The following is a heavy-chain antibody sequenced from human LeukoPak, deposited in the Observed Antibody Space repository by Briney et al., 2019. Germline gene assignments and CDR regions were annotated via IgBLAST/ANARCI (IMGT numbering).Heavy chain of an antibody. CDR2: IFSSGNT. CDR3: ARGRDGYNYPFDY. J-gene: IGHJ4*02. D-gene: IGHD5-12*01. Sequence: SETLSLTCSVSGDTISGYYWSWVRQPPGKGLEWIGYIFSSGNTKYNPSLESRVTISVDTSNNQFSLRLSSVTAADTAVYYCARGRDGYNYPFDYWGQGTLVTVSS. V-gene: IGHV4-4*08. CDR1: GDTISGYY.